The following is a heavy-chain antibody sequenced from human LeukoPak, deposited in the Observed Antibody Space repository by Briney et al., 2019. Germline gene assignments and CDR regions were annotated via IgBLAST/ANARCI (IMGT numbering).Heavy chain of an antibody. CDR2: SSGGDTT. CDR1: GFSFSRKA. CDR3: AKDRFGLMTGGNAFDL. V-gene: IGHV3-23*01. Sequence: GGSLRLSCAASGFSFSRKAMSWVRQAPGKGLEWVSASSGGDTTYYADSVKGRFTISRDISKNILYLQMDSLRVEDTAIYYCAKDRFGLMTGGNAFDLWGQGTMVTVSS. J-gene: IGHJ3*01. D-gene: IGHD2-8*01.